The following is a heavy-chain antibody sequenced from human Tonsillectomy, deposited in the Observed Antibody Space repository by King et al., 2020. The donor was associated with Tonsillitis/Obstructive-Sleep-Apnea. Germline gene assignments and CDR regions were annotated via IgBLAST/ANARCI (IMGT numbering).Heavy chain of an antibody. J-gene: IGHJ4*02. D-gene: IGHD6-13*01. CDR3: ARGGILSAGAPDF. CDR2: IDHSDAYT. CDR1: GYSFTSYW. V-gene: IGHV5-10-1*01. Sequence: VQLVQFGVEVKKPGESLRISCKGSGYSFTSYWSSWVRQMPGKGLEWMGRIDHSDAYTNTSPSCQCHVTISADKSISTAYLQWSSLMASDTAMYYCARGGILSAGAPDFWGQGTLVTVSS.